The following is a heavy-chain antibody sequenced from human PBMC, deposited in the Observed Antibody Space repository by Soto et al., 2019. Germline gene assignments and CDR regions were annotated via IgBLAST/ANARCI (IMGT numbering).Heavy chain of an antibody. CDR2: ISGSGGST. D-gene: IGHD2-2*02. CDR3: AKALGYCSSTSCYKDLDY. CDR1: GFTFSSYA. Sequence: PGGSLRLSCAASGFTFSSYAMSWVRQAPGKGLEWVSAISGSGGSTYYADSVKGRFTISRDNSKNTLYLQMNSLRAEDTAVYYCAKALGYCSSTSCYKDLDYWGQGTLVTVSS. V-gene: IGHV3-23*01. J-gene: IGHJ4*02.